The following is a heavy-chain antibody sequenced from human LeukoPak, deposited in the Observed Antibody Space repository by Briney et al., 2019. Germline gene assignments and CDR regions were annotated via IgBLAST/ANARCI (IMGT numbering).Heavy chain of an antibody. CDR2: INTDGSST. CDR3: AREVWVNSGYGNHYYYYGTDV. Sequence: PGGSLRLSCAASGFTFSSYWMHWVRQAPGKGLVWVSRINTDGSSTNYADSVKGRFSISRDNSKNTLYLQMNSLRAEHMAVYYCAREVWVNSGYGNHYYYYGTDVWGQGTTVIVSS. V-gene: IGHV3-74*01. D-gene: IGHD5-12*01. J-gene: IGHJ6*02. CDR1: GFTFSSYW.